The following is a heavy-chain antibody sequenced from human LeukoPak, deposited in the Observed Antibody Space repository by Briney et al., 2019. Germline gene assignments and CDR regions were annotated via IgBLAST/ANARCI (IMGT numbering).Heavy chain of an antibody. CDR2: ISPSGDST. CDR3: AKNQLADSSATYYLDY. J-gene: IGHJ4*02. CDR1: GFTFSSYA. Sequence: GGSLRLSCTASGFTFSSYAMSWVRQAPGKRLEWVSAISPSGDSTYYADSVEGRFTISRDNSKNTLYLQMNSLRAEDTALFYCAKNQLADSSATYYLDYWGQGTLVTVSS. V-gene: IGHV3-23*01. D-gene: IGHD3-22*01.